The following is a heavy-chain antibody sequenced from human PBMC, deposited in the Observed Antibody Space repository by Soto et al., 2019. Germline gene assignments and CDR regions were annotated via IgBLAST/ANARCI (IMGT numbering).Heavy chain of an antibody. CDR2: ISGDYDSSTYI. D-gene: IGHD3-3*01. Sequence: GSLRLSCAASGFTFSSYSMNWVRQAPGKGLEWVSSISGDYDSSTYIYYADSVKGRFTISRDDAKNSLYLQMNSLRAEDTAVYYCAASSRYYDFWSGYFGDFDYWGQGTLVTVSS. CDR1: GFTFSSYS. V-gene: IGHV3-21*01. J-gene: IGHJ4*02. CDR3: AASSRYYDFWSGYFGDFDY.